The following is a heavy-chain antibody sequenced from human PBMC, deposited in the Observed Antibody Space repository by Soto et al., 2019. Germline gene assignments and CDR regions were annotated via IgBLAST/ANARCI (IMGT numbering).Heavy chain of an antibody. CDR2: IKEDGSGR. J-gene: IGHJ5*02. CDR1: GLTFSNYW. D-gene: IGHD2-21*01. Sequence: GGSLRLSGAASGLTFSNYWMSWVRQAPGKGLEWVAKIKEDGSGRNYVDSVKGRFTISREKAENSLYLQMNSLRAEDKAVYYCASARHIGPWGQGTLVTVSS. V-gene: IGHV3-7*01. CDR3: ASARHIGP.